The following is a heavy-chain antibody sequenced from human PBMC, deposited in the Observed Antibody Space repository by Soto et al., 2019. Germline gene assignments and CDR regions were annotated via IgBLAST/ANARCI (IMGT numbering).Heavy chain of an antibody. CDR2: IWYDGSNK. CDR1: GFTFSSYG. CDR3: ARDLKLSGSPDSYSYGMDV. V-gene: IGHV3-33*01. J-gene: IGHJ6*02. Sequence: QVQLVESGGGVVQPGRSLRLSCAASGFTFSSYGMHWVRQAPGKGLEWVAVIWYDGSNKYYADSVKGRFTISRDNSKNTLYLQMNSLRAEDTAVYYCARDLKLSGSPDSYSYGMDVWGQGTTVTVSS. D-gene: IGHD1-26*01.